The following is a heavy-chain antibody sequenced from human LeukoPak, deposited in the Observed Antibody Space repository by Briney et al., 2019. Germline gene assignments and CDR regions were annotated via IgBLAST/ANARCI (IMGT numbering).Heavy chain of an antibody. CDR2: IKQDGSEN. CDR1: GFTFSSYW. D-gene: IGHD3-10*01. V-gene: IGHV3-7*05. CDR3: ARLARGTVFDY. J-gene: IGHJ4*02. Sequence: GGSLRLSCAASGFTFSSYWMSWVRQAPGKGLEWVANIKQDGSENFYVDSVKGRFTISRDNAKNSLYLQMNSLRGEDTAVYYRARLARGTVFDYWGQGTLVTVSS.